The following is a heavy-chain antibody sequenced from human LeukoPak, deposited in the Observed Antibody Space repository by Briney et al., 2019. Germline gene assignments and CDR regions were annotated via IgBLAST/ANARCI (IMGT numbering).Heavy chain of an antibody. CDR1: GDSISSYY. D-gene: IGHD3-10*01. V-gene: IGHV4-59*13. J-gene: IGHJ4*02. CDR2: IYYSGST. Sequence: NPSETLSLTCTASGDSISSYYWSWIRQPPGKGLEWIGYIYYSGSTNYNPSLKSRVTISVDTSKNQFSLKLSSVTAADTAVYYCARGYYYGSGIHPSHWGQGTLVTVSS. CDR3: ARGYYYGSGIHPSH.